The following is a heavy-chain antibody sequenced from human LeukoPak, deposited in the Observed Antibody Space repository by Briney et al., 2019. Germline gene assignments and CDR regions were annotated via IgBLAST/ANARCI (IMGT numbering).Heavy chain of an antibody. CDR1: GGSISSGDYY. J-gene: IGHJ4*02. CDR3: ARDRRYGDYLDY. CDR2: IYYSGST. V-gene: IGHV4-30-4*01. Sequence: SETLSLTCTVSGGSISSGDYYWSWIRQPPGKGLEWIGYIYYSGSTYYNPSLKSRVTISVDTSKSQFSLKLSSVTAADTAVYYCARDRRYGDYLDYWGQGTLVTVSS. D-gene: IGHD4-17*01.